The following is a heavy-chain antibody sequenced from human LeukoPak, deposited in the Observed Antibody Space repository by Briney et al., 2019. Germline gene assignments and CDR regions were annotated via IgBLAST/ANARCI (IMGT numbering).Heavy chain of an antibody. CDR1: GFTFSGYW. CDR2: IKQDGSEK. V-gene: IGHV3-7*03. CDR3: VKDMTSGYIYGFFDY. J-gene: IGHJ4*02. D-gene: IGHD5-18*01. Sequence: QTGGSLRLSCATYGFTFSGYWMTWVRQAPGKGLEWVANIKQDGSEKHYVDPVKGRFTISRDNAKNSLYLQMNSLRAEDMAFYYCVKDMTSGYIYGFFDYWGQGTLVTVSS.